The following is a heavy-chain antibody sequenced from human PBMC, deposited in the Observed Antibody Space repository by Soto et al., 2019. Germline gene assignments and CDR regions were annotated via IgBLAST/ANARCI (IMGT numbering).Heavy chain of an antibody. Sequence: VQLVESGGGVVQPGRSLRLSCAASGFTFSSYGMHWVRQAPGKGLEWVAVIWYDGSNKYYADSVKGRFTISRDNSKNTLYLQMNSLRAEDTAVYYCARDGSTAAGWWYFDLWGRGTLVTVSS. CDR3: ARDGSTAAGWWYFDL. D-gene: IGHD6-13*01. V-gene: IGHV3-33*01. J-gene: IGHJ2*01. CDR1: GFTFSSYG. CDR2: IWYDGSNK.